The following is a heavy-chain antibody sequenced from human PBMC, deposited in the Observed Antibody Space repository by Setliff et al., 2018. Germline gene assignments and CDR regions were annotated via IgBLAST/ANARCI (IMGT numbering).Heavy chain of an antibody. CDR2: ISSSSAYI. J-gene: IGHJ4*02. V-gene: IGHV3-21*01. CDR3: ARVRSSLTMAGSKDF. CDR1: GLIFTSYS. D-gene: IGHD6-19*01. Sequence: GGSLRLSCAASGLIFTSYSMNWVRLAPGKGLEWVSSISSSSAYIYYADSVKGRFTISRDNAKNSVYLQINSLRIEDTALYYCARVRSSLTMAGSKDFWGQGTLVTVSS.